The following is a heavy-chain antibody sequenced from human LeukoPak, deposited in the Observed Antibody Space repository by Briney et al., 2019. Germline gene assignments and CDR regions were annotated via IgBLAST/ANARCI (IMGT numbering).Heavy chain of an antibody. D-gene: IGHD6-19*01. Sequence: PGGSLRLSCAASGFTFSSYEMNWVRQAPGKGLEWVSSISSSSSYIYYADSVKGRFTISRDNAKNSLYLQMNSLRAEDTAVYYCARDLGYSSGWYGYYYYYYGMDVWGQGTTVTVSS. J-gene: IGHJ6*02. V-gene: IGHV3-21*01. CDR2: ISSSSSYI. CDR1: GFTFSSYE. CDR3: ARDLGYSSGWYGYYYYYYGMDV.